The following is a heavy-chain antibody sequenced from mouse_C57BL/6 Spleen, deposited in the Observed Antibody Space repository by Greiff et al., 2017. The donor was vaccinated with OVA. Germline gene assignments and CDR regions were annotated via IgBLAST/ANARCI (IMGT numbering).Heavy chain of an antibody. J-gene: IGHJ1*03. Sequence: DVKLVESEGGLVQPGSSMKLSCTASGFTFSDYYMAWVRQVPEKGLEWVANINYDGSSTYYLDSLKSRFIISRDNAKNILYLQMSSLKSEDTATYYCARDGYYSWYFDVWGTGTTVTVSS. D-gene: IGHD2-3*01. CDR2: INYDGSST. CDR1: GFTFSDYY. V-gene: IGHV5-16*01. CDR3: ARDGYYSWYFDV.